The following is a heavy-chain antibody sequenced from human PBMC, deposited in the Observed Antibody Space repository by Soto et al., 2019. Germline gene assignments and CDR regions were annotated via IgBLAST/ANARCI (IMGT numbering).Heavy chain of an antibody. CDR1: GYTFTSYA. D-gene: IGHD2-21*02. Sequence: QVQLVQSGAEEKKPGASVKVSCKASGYTFTSYAMHWVCQAPGQRLEWMGWINAGNGNTKYSQKFQGRVTITRDTSASTAYMELSSLRSEDTAVYYCARRIVVVTALDYWGQGTLGTVSS. CDR2: INAGNGNT. J-gene: IGHJ4*02. V-gene: IGHV1-3*05. CDR3: ARRIVVVTALDY.